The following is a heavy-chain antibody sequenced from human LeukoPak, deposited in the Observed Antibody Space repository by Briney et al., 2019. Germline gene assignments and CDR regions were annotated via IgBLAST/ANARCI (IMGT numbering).Heavy chain of an antibody. D-gene: IGHD2-8*02. V-gene: IGHV3-48*04. CDR3: ARGRGYCTGVSCDIDY. CDR1: GFTFRTYW. CDR2: IISRGDTT. Sequence: GGSLRLSCAASGFTFRTYWMSWVRQAPGKWLEWVSNIISRGDTTHYAASVKGRFTISRDNAKNSVFLHLNSLRGDDTAVYYCARGRGYCTGVSCDIDYWGQGTLVTVSS. J-gene: IGHJ4*02.